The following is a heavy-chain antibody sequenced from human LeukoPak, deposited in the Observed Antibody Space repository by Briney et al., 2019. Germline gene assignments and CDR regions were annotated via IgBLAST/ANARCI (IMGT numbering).Heavy chain of an antibody. V-gene: IGHV1-2*02. CDR3: AREGLGYCSSTSCYRGSGYFDY. CDR2: INPNSGGT. D-gene: IGHD2-2*02. CDR1: GYTFTGYY. J-gene: IGHJ4*02. Sequence: ASVKVSCKASGYTFTGYYMHWVRQAPGQGLEWMGWINPNSGGTNYAQKFQGRVTINRDTSISTAYMELSRLRSDDTAVYYCAREGLGYCSSTSCYRGSGYFDYWGQGTLVTVSS.